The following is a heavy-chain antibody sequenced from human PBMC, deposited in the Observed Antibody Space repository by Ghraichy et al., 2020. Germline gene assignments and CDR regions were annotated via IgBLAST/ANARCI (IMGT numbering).Heavy chain of an antibody. CDR3: AKVLNTVRSTIPEFDY. CDR2: ISGSGGST. D-gene: IGHD5/OR15-5a*01. J-gene: IGHJ4*02. V-gene: IGHV3-23*01. CDR1: GFTFSSYA. Sequence: GGSLRLSCAASGFTFSSYAMSWVRQAPGKGLEWVSAISGSGGSTYYADSVKGRFTISRDNSKNTLYLQMNSLRVEDTAVYYCAKVLNTVRSTIPEFDYWGQGTLVTVSS.